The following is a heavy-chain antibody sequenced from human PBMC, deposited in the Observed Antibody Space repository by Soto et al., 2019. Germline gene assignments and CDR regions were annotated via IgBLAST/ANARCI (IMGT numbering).Heavy chain of an antibody. D-gene: IGHD3-9*01. CDR1: GFSLSTSGVG. CDR3: PHEHYDILTGYYRPWFDP. J-gene: IGHJ5*02. V-gene: IGHV2-5*02. CDR2: IYWDDDK. Sequence: QITLKESGPTLVKPTQTLTLTCTFSGFSLSTSGVGVGWIRQPPGKALEWLALIYWDDDKRYSPSLKSRLTITQDTSKQHVVLTMTNMDPVDTATYYCPHEHYDILTGYYRPWFDPWCQGTLVTDFS.